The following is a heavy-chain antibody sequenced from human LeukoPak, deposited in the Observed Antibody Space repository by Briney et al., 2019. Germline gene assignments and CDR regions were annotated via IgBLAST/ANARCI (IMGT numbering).Heavy chain of an antibody. Sequence: SETLSLTCTVSGGSISSNSYYWGWIRQPPGKGLEWVGNIYYSGSTYYSPSLKSRVTISVDTSKSQFSLRLNSVTAADTAVYYCARVGGSYRASYYYYYYMDVWGTGTTVTVSS. J-gene: IGHJ6*03. CDR3: ARVGGSYRASYYYYYYMDV. CDR2: IYYSGST. V-gene: IGHV4-39*07. D-gene: IGHD1-26*01. CDR1: GGSISSNSYY.